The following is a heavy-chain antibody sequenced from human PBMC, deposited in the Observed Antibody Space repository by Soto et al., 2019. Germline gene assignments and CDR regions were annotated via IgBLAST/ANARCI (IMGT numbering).Heavy chain of an antibody. D-gene: IGHD2-15*01. CDR2: IYYSGST. Sequence: QVQLQESGPGLVKPSQTLSLTCTVSGGSISSGDYYWSWIRQPPGKGLEWIGYIYYSGSTYYNPSLTSRVTISVDTSQTQFSLKLSSVTAADTAVYYCAREGGGSCLDYWGQGTLVTVSS. CDR1: GGSISSGDYY. CDR3: AREGGGSCLDY. J-gene: IGHJ4*02. V-gene: IGHV4-30-4*01.